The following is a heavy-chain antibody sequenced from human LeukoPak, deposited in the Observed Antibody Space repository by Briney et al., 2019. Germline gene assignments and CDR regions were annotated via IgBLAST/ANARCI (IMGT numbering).Heavy chain of an antibody. CDR1: GGSFSGYY. J-gene: IGHJ4*02. CDR2: INHSGST. Sequence: RTSETLSLTCAVYGGSFSGYYWSWIRQPPGKGLEWIGEINHSGSTNYNPSLKSQVTISVDTSKNQFSLKLSSVTAADTAVYYCARPSYDYWGRGSLVTVS. CDR3: ARPSYDY. V-gene: IGHV4-34*01.